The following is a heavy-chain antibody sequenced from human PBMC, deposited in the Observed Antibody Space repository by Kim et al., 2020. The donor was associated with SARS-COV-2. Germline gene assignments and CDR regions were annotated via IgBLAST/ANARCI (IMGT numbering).Heavy chain of an antibody. CDR3: ARDTYILPYDYGDYALRYVNYYYGMDV. Sequence: SETLSLTCTVSGGSISSYYWSWIRQPAGKGLEWIGRIYTSGSTNYNPSLKSRVTMSVDTSKNQFSLKLSSVTAADTAVYYCARDTYILPYDYGDYALRYVNYYYGMDVWGQGTTVTVSS. D-gene: IGHD4-17*01. CDR2: IYTSGST. CDR1: GGSISSYY. J-gene: IGHJ6*02. V-gene: IGHV4-4*07.